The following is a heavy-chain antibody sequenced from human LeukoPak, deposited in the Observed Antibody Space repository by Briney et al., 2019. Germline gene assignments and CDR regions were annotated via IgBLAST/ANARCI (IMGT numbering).Heavy chain of an antibody. Sequence: GGSVRLSCAASGFMFSSYWMSWVRQAPGKGLEWVTNIKQDGSEKHYLDSVKGRFTTSRENAKNSLYLQMNNLRAEDTAVYYCAIGSHLDYWGQGTLVTVSS. V-gene: IGHV3-7*01. D-gene: IGHD3-3*02. CDR1: GFMFSSYW. CDR2: IKQDGSEK. CDR3: AIGSHLDY. J-gene: IGHJ4*02.